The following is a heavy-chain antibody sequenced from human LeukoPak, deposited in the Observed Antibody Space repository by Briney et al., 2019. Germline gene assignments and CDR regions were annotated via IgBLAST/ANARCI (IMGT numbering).Heavy chain of an antibody. J-gene: IGHJ6*04. Sequence: PGGSLRLSCAASGFNFSYSWMSWVRQAPGKGLEWVSYISSSGSTIYYADSVKGRFTISRDNAKNSLYLQMNSLRAEDTAVYYCAELGITMIGGVWGKGTTVTISS. CDR1: GFNFSYSW. CDR2: ISSSGSTI. D-gene: IGHD3-10*02. V-gene: IGHV3-48*03. CDR3: AELGITMIGGV.